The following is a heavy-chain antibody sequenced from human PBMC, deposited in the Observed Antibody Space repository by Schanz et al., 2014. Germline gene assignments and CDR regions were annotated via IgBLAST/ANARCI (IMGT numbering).Heavy chain of an antibody. CDR1: GFPFSDYF. V-gene: IGHV3-11*01. D-gene: IGHD2-2*01. Sequence: QVQLVDSGGGLVKPGGSLRLSCTASGFPFSDYFMAWIRQPPGRGLEWVSYIGNGGVTIYYADSVKGRFTISRDNSKNSLYLQMNSLRAEDTAVYYCARDVGGCSSSTSCYAFEIWGQGTMVTVSS. J-gene: IGHJ3*02. CDR2: IGNGGVTI. CDR3: ARDVGGCSSSTSCYAFEI.